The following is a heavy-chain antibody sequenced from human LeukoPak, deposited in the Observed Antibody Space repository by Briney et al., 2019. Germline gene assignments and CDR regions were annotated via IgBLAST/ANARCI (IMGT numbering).Heavy chain of an antibody. CDR2: ISSSGGST. CDR1: GFTFSSYA. CDR3: AKHPSRESFDP. D-gene: IGHD3-10*01. Sequence: PGGSLRLSCAASGFTFSSYAMSWVRQAPGKGLEWVSTISSSGGSTYYAYSMKGRFTISRDNSKTTLYLQMNSLRPEDTAVNYCAKHPSRESFDPWGQGTLVTVSS. V-gene: IGHV3-23*01. J-gene: IGHJ5*02.